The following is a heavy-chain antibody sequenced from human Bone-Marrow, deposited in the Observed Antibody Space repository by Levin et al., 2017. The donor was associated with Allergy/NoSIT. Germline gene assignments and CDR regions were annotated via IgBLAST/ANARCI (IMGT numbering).Heavy chain of an antibody. CDR1: ADSMDGYC. CDR3: ARQQGNRNLFDY. D-gene: IGHD2/OR15-2a*01. V-gene: IGHV4-4*08. J-gene: IGHJ4*02. CDR2: SYTDGRT. Sequence: SQTLSLTCRVSADSMDGYCWSWIRQPPGKGLEWISYSYTDGRTNYNSSLKSRVTISIDKSNNQFSLNLNSVTAADTAVYYCARQQGNRNLFDYWGQGILVIVSS.